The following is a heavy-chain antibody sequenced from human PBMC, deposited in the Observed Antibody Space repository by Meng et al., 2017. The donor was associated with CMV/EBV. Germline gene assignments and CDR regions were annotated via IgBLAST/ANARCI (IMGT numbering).Heavy chain of an antibody. CDR1: GGTFSSYA. V-gene: IGHV1-69*05. CDR2: IIPIFGTA. D-gene: IGHD2-8*02. Sequence: SVKVSCKASGGTFSSYAISWVRQAPGQGLEWMGGIIPIFGTANYAQKFQGRVTITTDESTSTAYMELSSLRSEDTAVYYCARDSSLVGGFDYWGQGTLVTVSS. CDR3: ARDSSLVGGFDY. J-gene: IGHJ4*02.